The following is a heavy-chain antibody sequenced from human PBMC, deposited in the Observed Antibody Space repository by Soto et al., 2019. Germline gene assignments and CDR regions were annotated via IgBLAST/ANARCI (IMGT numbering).Heavy chain of an antibody. CDR2: ISGSGGST. J-gene: IGHJ4*02. D-gene: IGHD3-22*01. V-gene: IGHV3-23*01. CDR3: AREPSMIPEKYYFDY. CDR1: GFTFSSYA. Sequence: GGSLRLSCAASGFTFSSYAMSWVRQAPGKGLEWVSAISGSGGSTYYADSVKGRFTISRDNSKNTLYLQMNSLRAEDTAVYYCAREPSMIPEKYYFDYWGQGTLVTVSS.